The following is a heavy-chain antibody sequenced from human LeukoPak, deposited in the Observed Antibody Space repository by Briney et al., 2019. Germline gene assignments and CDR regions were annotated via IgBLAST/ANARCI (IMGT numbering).Heavy chain of an antibody. V-gene: IGHV1-3*01. CDR2: VNAGNGNT. Sequence: ASVKVSCKGSGYIFTDYAIHWLRQAPGQRPEWMGWVNAGNGNTKYSQKFQGRVTLIRYTSATTAYMELSSLRHDDLAVYYCARGRGTSGSNRDFYYYYYMDVWGKGTTVTVSS. CDR1: GYIFTDYA. D-gene: IGHD2-15*01. CDR3: ARGRGTSGSNRDFYYYYYMDV. J-gene: IGHJ6*03.